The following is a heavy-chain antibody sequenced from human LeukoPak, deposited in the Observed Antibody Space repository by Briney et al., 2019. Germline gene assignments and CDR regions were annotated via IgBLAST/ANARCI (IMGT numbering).Heavy chain of an antibody. CDR2: IWYDGSNK. CDR3: ARESSGYYLDY. J-gene: IGHJ4*02. Sequence: QPGGSLRLSCAASGFTFSSYGMHWVRQAPGKGLEWVAVIWYDGSNKYYADSVKGRFTISRDNSKNTLYLQMNGLRAEDTAVYYCARESSGYYLDYWGQGTLVTVSS. CDR1: GFTFSSYG. D-gene: IGHD3-22*01. V-gene: IGHV3-33*01.